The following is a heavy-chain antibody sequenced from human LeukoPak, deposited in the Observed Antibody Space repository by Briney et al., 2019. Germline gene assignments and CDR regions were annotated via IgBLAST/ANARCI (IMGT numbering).Heavy chain of an antibody. CDR1: GGSISSYY. CDR3: ARLIGDIVVTRSDP. D-gene: IGHD2-2*01. CDR2: IYYSGST. Sequence: PSETLSLTCTVSGGSISSYYWSWIRQPPGKGLEWIGYIYYSGSTNYNPSLKSRVTISVDTSKNQFSLKLSSVTAADTAVYYCARLIGDIVVTRSDPWGQGTLVTVSS. V-gene: IGHV4-59*01. J-gene: IGHJ5*02.